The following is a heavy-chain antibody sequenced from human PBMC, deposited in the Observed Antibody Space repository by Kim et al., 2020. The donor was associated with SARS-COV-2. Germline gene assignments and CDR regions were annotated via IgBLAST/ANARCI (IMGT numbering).Heavy chain of an antibody. D-gene: IGHD3-10*01. V-gene: IGHV3-15*01. CDR3: TTALGLLWFGEFPNY. J-gene: IGHJ4*02. CDR1: GFTFSNAW. CDR2: IKSKTDGGTT. Sequence: GGSLRLSCAASGFTFSNAWMSWVRQAPGKGLEWVGRIKSKTDGGTTDYAAPVKGRFTISRDDSKNTLYLQVNSLKTEDTAVYYCTTALGLLWFGEFPNYWGQGTLVTVSS.